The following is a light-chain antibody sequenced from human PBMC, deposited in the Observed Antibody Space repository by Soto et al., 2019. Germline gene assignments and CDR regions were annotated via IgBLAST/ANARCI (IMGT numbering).Light chain of an antibody. CDR3: SSYRSSSTYV. CDR2: QVT. CDR1: SSDVGSYKY. J-gene: IGLJ1*01. Sequence: QSALTQPASVSGSPGQSITISCTGTSSDVGSYKYVSWHQQHPGQAPKLMIYQVTNRASGVPDRFSASKSGNTASLTISGLQAGDEADYYCSSYRSSSTYVFGTGTKVTVL. V-gene: IGLV2-14*01.